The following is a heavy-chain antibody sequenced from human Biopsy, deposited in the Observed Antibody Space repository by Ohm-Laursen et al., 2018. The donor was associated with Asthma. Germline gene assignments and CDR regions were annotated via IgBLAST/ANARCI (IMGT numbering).Heavy chain of an antibody. Sequence: SLRLSCSASGFTFSSYALSWVRQAPGKGLERVSGVSWNSGSIDYADSVKGRFTISRDNAKNSLYLQMNSLRGADTALYYCVKDIRLQLWGFDSWGQGTLVTVSS. CDR2: VSWNSGSI. CDR1: GFTFSSYA. J-gene: IGHJ4*02. V-gene: IGHV3-9*01. CDR3: VKDIRLQLWGFDS. D-gene: IGHD6-13*01.